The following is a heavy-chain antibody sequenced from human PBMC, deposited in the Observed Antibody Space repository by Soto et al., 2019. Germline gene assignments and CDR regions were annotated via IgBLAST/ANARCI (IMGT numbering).Heavy chain of an antibody. CDR3: AKDAARTSGWYYFDF. Sequence: GGSLRLSCAASGFSFVTYAMGWVRQAPGKGLEWVSVMSNSGDETYYADSVKGRFTISRDNFQNTLDLQLSSLRAEDTAVYYCAKDAARTSGWYYFDFWGQGTLVTVSS. V-gene: IGHV3-23*01. J-gene: IGHJ4*02. CDR1: GFSFVTYA. CDR2: MSNSGDET. D-gene: IGHD6-19*01.